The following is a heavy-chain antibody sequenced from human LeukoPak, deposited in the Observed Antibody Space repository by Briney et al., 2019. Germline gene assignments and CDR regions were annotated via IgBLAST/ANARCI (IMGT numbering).Heavy chain of an antibody. Sequence: GESLKISCKGSGYRFISYWIGWVRQMPGKGLEWMGIIYPGDSDTRYSPSFQGQVTISADKSISTAYLQWSSLKASDTAMYYCARCLVGAKDAFDIWGQGTMVTVSS. V-gene: IGHV5-51*01. J-gene: IGHJ3*02. CDR3: ARCLVGAKDAFDI. D-gene: IGHD1-26*01. CDR2: IYPGDSDT. CDR1: GYRFISYW.